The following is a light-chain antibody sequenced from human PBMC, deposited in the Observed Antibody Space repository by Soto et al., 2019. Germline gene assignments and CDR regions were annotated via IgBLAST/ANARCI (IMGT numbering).Light chain of an antibody. Sequence: QSALTQPASVSGSPGQSITISCSGTSSDVGAHNLVSWYQQHPGRAPKLMIYAVSNRPSGVSNRFSGSKSGNTASLTISGLQAEDEADYYCCSLTTRDSHVFGTGTKLTVL. J-gene: IGLJ1*01. CDR2: AVS. V-gene: IGLV2-14*01. CDR1: SSDVGAHNL. CDR3: CSLTTRDSHV.